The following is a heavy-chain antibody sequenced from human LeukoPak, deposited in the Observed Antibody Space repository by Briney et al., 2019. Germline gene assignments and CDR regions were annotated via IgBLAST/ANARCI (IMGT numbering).Heavy chain of an antibody. J-gene: IGHJ6*02. D-gene: IGHD2-2*01. CDR2: MNPNSGNT. CDR3: ASSPIVVVPAAMSYYYYGMDV. Sequence: ASVKVSCKASGYTFTIYDINWVRQATGQGLEWMGWMNPNSGNTGYAQKYQGRVTMTRNTSISTAYMELSSLRSEDTAVYYCASSPIVVVPAAMSYYYYGMDVWGQGTTVTVSS. CDR1: GYTFTIYD. V-gene: IGHV1-8*01.